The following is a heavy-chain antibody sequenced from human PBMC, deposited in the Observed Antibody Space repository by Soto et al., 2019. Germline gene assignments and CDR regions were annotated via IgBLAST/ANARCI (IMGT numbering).Heavy chain of an antibody. CDR2: VQSKNEGGTT. J-gene: IGHJ3*02. Sequence: PAGSLRLSCAASGFSFSNAWMGWVRQAPGEGLERVGRVQSKNEGGTTDYAAPEKDRLTISRDDTKNTKNLQMNKLKTEDTAVYYCTTDPGRLETEFDAFDIWGQGT. D-gene: IGHD1-1*01. CDR1: GFSFSNAW. V-gene: IGHV3-15*01. CDR3: TTDPGRLETEFDAFDI.